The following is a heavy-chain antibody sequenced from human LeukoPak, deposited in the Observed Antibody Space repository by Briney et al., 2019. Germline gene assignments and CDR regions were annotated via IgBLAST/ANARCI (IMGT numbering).Heavy chain of an antibody. Sequence: GASVKVSCKASGYTFTSYYMHWVRQAPGQGLEWMGIINPSGGSTSYAQKFQGRVTMTRDTSISTAYMELSRLRSDDTAVYYCARDLGSSWYFDYWGQGTLVTVSS. V-gene: IGHV1-46*01. CDR2: INPSGGST. CDR1: GYTFTSYY. D-gene: IGHD6-13*01. CDR3: ARDLGSSWYFDY. J-gene: IGHJ4*02.